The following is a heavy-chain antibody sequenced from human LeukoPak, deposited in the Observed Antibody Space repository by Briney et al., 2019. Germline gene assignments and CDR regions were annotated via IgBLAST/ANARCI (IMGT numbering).Heavy chain of an antibody. CDR2: ISSSSSYI. J-gene: IGHJ5*02. D-gene: IGHD2-2*01. CDR1: GFTFSSYN. V-gene: IGHV3-21*01. CDR3: ASLPAATAGGSDWFDP. Sequence: GGSLRLSCAASGFTFSSYNMNWVRQAPGKGLEWVSSISSSSSYIYYADSVKGRFTISRDNAKNSLYLQMNSLRAEDTAVYYCASLPAATAGGSDWFDPWGQGTLVTVS.